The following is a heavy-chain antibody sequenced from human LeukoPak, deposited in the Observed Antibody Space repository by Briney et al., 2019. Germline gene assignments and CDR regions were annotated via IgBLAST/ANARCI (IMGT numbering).Heavy chain of an antibody. CDR3: AKVGYSYGPDY. V-gene: IGHV3-30-3*01. D-gene: IGHD5-18*01. J-gene: IGHJ4*02. CDR1: GFTFSSYA. Sequence: PGGSLRLSCAASGFTFSSYAMHWVRQAPGKGLEWVAVISYDGSNKYYADSVKGRFTISRDNSKNTLYLQMNSLRAEDTAVYYCAKVGYSYGPDYWGQGTLVTVSS. CDR2: ISYDGSNK.